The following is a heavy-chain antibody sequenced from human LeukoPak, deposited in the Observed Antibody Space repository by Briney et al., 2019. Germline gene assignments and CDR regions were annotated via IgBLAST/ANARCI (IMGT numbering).Heavy chain of an antibody. D-gene: IGHD3-10*01. CDR3: ARDPAPHYGSGSYFDY. CDR1: GYTFTSYG. J-gene: IGHJ4*02. Sequence: ASVKVSCKASGYTFTSYGISWVRQAPGQGLEWMGWISDYNGNTNYAQKLQGRVTVTTDTSTSTAYMELRSLRSDDTAVYYCARDPAPHYGSGSYFDYWGQGTLVTVSS. V-gene: IGHV1-18*04. CDR2: ISDYNGNT.